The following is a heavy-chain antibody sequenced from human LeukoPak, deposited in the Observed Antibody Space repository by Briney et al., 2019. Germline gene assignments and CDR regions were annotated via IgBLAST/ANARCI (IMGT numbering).Heavy chain of an antibody. CDR2: IYKNAIT. CDR1: GFTVSSNY. D-gene: IGHD3-10*01. CDR3: ARSLRVRGVPDYMDV. J-gene: IGHJ6*03. Sequence: GGSLRLSCAASGFTVSSNYMTWVRQAPGKGLEWVSAIYKNAITYYADTVKGRFTISRDNSKNTLYLQMNSLRADDTAVYYCARSLRVRGVPDYMDVWGKGTTVTISS. V-gene: IGHV3-53*01.